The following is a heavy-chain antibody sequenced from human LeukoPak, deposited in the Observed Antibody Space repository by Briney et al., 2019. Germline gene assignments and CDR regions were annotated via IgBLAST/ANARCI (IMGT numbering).Heavy chain of an antibody. D-gene: IGHD3-9*01. V-gene: IGHV1-18*01. CDR2: INTYNGDT. J-gene: IGHJ6*02. CDR1: GYTFRNYG. Sequence: ASVTVSCKASGYTFRNYGVSWVRQAPGQGLEWMGWINTYNGDTKYAQKVQGRVTMTTDTSTSTAYMEMRSLRSDDTAVYYFARVDIATGFYHYGMDVWGQGTTVTVSS. CDR3: ARVDIATGFYHYGMDV.